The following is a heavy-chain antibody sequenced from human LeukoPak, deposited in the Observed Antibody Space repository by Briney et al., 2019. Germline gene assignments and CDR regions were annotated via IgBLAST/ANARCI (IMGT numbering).Heavy chain of an antibody. CDR1: GGSISSGGYY. CDR3: ARLSGFSTSWDFDY. D-gene: IGHD6-13*01. Sequence: TSQTLSLTCTVSGGSISSGGYYWSWIRQHPGKGLEWIGSIYYSGRTYYNPSLKSRVTISVDTSKNQFSLKLNSVTAADTAVYYCARLSGFSTSWDFDYWGQGTLVTVSS. J-gene: IGHJ4*02. CDR2: IYYSGRT. V-gene: IGHV4-30-2*03.